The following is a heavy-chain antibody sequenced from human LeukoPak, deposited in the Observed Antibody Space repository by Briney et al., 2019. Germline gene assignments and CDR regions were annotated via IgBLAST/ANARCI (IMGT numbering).Heavy chain of an antibody. CDR1: GYTLTELS. CDR2: FDPEDGET. D-gene: IGHD5-18*01. Sequence: ASVKVSCKVSGYTLTELSMHWVRQAPGKGLEWMGGFDPEDGETIYAQKFQGRVTMTEDTSTDTAYMELSSLRSEDTAVYYCAKGLARGYSYGPGLGYLGQGTLGNVSS. J-gene: IGHJ4*02. V-gene: IGHV1-24*01. CDR3: AKGLARGYSYGPGLGY.